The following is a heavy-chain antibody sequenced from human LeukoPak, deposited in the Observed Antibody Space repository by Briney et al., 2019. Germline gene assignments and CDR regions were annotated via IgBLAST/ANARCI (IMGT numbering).Heavy chain of an antibody. CDR1: GFTFSSYA. J-gene: IGHJ5*02. D-gene: IGHD5-12*01. Sequence: PGGSLRLSCAASGFTFSSYAMHWVRQAPGKGLEWVAAISYDGSNKYYADSVKGRFTISRDNSKNTLYLQMNSLRAEDTAVYYCAREDSGYDSNWFDPWGQGTLVTVSS. V-gene: IGHV3-30-3*01. CDR2: ISYDGSNK. CDR3: AREDSGYDSNWFDP.